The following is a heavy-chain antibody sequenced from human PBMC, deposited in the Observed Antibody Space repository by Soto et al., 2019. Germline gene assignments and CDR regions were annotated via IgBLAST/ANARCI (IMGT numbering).Heavy chain of an antibody. J-gene: IGHJ6*02. CDR2: INPSGSST. D-gene: IGHD3-3*01. V-gene: IGHV1-46*01. CDR3: ARDYDFWSGYPSLYYYYGMDV. Sequence: QVQLVQSGAEVKKPGASVKVSCKASGYTFTSYYMHWVRQAPGQGLEWMGIINPSGSSTSYAQKFQGRVTMTRDTSTSTVYMELSSLRSEDTAVYYCARDYDFWSGYPSLYYYYGMDVWGQGTTVTVSS. CDR1: GYTFTSYY.